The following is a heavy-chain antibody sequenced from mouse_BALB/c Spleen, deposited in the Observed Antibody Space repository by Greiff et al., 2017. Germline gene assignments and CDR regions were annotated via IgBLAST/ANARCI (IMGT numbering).Heavy chain of an antibody. CDR1: GFTFSDYY. D-gene: IGHD1-1*01. CDR2: ISDGGSYT. CDR3: ARDNYGMTWFAY. J-gene: IGHJ3*01. V-gene: IGHV5-4*02. Sequence: EVQVVESGGGLVKPGGSLKLSCAASGFTFSDYYMYWVRQTPEKRLEWVATISDGGSYTYYPDSVKGRFTISRDNAKNNLYLQMSSLKSEDTAMYYCARDNYGMTWFAYWGQGTLVTVSA.